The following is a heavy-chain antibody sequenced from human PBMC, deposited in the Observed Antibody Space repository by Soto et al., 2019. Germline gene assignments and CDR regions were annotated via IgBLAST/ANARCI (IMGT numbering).Heavy chain of an antibody. CDR3: TSELVPFDY. D-gene: IGHD2-8*01. CDR1: GFAFSNTW. J-gene: IGHJ4*02. CDR2: SKSEIDGGTA. Sequence: EVQLVESGGGLVKPGGSLRVSCVGSGFAFSNTWMNWVRQAPGKVLEWVGRSKSEIDGGTADYAAPVKGRFTISRDDSKNTLYLQMNSLKTDDTAVYYCTSELVPFDYWGQGTLVTVSS. V-gene: IGHV3-15*07.